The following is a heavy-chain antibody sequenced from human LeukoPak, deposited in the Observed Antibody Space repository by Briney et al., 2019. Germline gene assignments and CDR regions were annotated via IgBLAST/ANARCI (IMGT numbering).Heavy chain of an antibody. Sequence: SETLSLTCTVSGGSISSGGYYWSWIRQHPGKGLEWIGYIYYSGSTYYNPSLKSRVTISVDTSKNQFSLKLSSVTAADTAVYYCARGVSSSSVVYWGQGTLVTVSS. J-gene: IGHJ4*02. D-gene: IGHD6-6*01. CDR1: GGSISSGGYY. V-gene: IGHV4-31*03. CDR2: IYYSGST. CDR3: ARGVSSSSVVY.